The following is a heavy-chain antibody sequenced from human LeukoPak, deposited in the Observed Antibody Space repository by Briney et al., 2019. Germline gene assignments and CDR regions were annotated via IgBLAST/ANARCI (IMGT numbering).Heavy chain of an antibody. J-gene: IGHJ5*02. V-gene: IGHV1-8*01. CDR1: GYTFTSYD. CDR3: ARAMYSSRAEPQSGNWFDP. Sequence: ASVKVSCKASGYTFTSYDINWVRQATGQGLEWMGWMNPNSGNTGYAQKFQGRVTMTRNTSISTAYMELSSLRSEDTAVYYCARAMYSSRAEPQSGNWFDPWGQGTPVTVPS. CDR2: MNPNSGNT. D-gene: IGHD6-13*01.